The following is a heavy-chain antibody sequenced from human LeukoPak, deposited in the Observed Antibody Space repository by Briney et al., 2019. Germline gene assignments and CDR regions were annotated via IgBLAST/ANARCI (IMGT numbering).Heavy chain of an antibody. CDR1: GGSISSYY. Sequence: SETLSLTCTVSGGSISSYYWSWIRQPPGKGLEWIGYIYYSGSTNYNPSLKSRVTISVDTSKNQFSLKLSSVTAADTAVYYCAGGTYRSGGSCYWGAFDIWGQGTMVTVSS. D-gene: IGHD2-15*01. J-gene: IGHJ3*02. V-gene: IGHV4-59*01. CDR3: AGGTYRSGGSCYWGAFDI. CDR2: IYYSGST.